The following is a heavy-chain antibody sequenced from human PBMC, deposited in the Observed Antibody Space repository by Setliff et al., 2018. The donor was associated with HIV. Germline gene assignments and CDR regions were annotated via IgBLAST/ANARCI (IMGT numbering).Heavy chain of an antibody. CDR1: GGSISSSSYY. D-gene: IGHD1-26*01. CDR2: IYYNGST. Sequence: LSLTCTVSGGSISSSSYYWGWIRQPPGKGLEWIGSIYYNGSTYYNPSLKSRVTISVDTSKNQFSLKLSSVTAADTAVYYCARAGRGSGRYVYSFDYWGQGSLVTVSS. CDR3: ARAGRGSGRYVYSFDY. V-gene: IGHV4-39*01. J-gene: IGHJ4*02.